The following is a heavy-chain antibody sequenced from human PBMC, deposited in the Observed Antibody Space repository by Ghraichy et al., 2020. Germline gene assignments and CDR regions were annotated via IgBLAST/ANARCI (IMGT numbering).Heavy chain of an antibody. D-gene: IGHD1-14*01. Sequence: LSLTCAASGFTFRNYEMNWVRQAPGKGLEWVSYISGSGRSVYYADSVKGRFTISRDNAKNSLDLQMNSLRAEDTAVYYCARDGYHQSFYYYGLDVWGQGTTVTVSS. CDR3: ARDGYHQSFYYYGLDV. CDR1: GFTFRNYE. V-gene: IGHV3-48*03. J-gene: IGHJ6*02. CDR2: ISGSGRSV.